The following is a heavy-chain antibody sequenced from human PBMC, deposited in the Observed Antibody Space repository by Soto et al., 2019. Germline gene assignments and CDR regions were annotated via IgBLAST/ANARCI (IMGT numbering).Heavy chain of an antibody. CDR1: GGSISSGGYY. CDR3: ARTDYGYYTMDV. D-gene: IGHD4-17*01. CDR2: IYYSGST. V-gene: IGHV4-31*03. Sequence: PSETLSLTCTVSGGSISSGGYYWSWIRQHPGKGLEWIGYIYYSGSTYYNPSLKSRVTISVDTSKNQFSLKLSSVTAADTAVYYCARTDYGYYTMDVWGQGTTVTVSS. J-gene: IGHJ6*02.